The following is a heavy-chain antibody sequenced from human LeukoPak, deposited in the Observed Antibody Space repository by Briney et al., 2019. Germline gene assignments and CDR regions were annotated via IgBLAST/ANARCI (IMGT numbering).Heavy chain of an antibody. CDR1: GFSFSAYS. J-gene: IGHJ5*02. Sequence: PGGSLTLSCAASGFSFSAYSMAWVRQAPSQGLEWVSGISGGAGGTYYADSVKGRFTVSRDNAKNSLYLQMNSLRAEDTAVYYCARYPRYGDYLYNWFDPWGQGTLVTVSS. CDR3: ARYPRYGDYLYNWFDP. D-gene: IGHD4-17*01. CDR2: ISGGAGGT. V-gene: IGHV3-23*01.